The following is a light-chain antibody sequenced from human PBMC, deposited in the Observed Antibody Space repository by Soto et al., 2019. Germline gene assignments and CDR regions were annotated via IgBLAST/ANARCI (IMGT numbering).Light chain of an antibody. CDR3: SSYTSSSTPYV. V-gene: IGLV2-14*01. Sequence: QSVLTQPASVSGSPGQSITISCTGTSSDVGGYNYVSWYQQHPGKAPKLMIYEVSNRPSGVSTRFSGSKSGHTAYLTLSGLRAQDEADYYYSSYTSSSTPYVFGTGTKLTVL. CDR2: EVS. CDR1: SSDVGGYNY. J-gene: IGLJ1*01.